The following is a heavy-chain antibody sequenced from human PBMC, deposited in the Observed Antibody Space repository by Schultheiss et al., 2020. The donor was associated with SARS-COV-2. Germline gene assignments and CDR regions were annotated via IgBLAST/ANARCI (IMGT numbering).Heavy chain of an antibody. CDR1: GGSISSYY. J-gene: IGHJ6*02. V-gene: IGHV4-59*12. CDR3: ARDRNVVVPAAMPKNYYYGMDV. CDR2: IYYSGDT. D-gene: IGHD2-2*01. Sequence: SETLSLTCTVSGGSISSYYWSWIRQPPGKGLEWIGYIYYSGDTYYNPSLKSRVTISVDTSKNQFSLKLSSVTAADTAVYYCARDRNVVVPAAMPKNYYYGMDVWGQGTTVTVSS.